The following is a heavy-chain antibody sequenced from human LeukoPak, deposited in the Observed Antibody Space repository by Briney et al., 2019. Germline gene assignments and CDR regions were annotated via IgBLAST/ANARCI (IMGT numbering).Heavy chain of an antibody. CDR1: GGSISSYY. V-gene: IGHV4-59*01. Sequence: SETLSLTCTVSGGSISSYYWSWIRQPPGKGLEWIGYIYYSGSTNYNPSLKSRVTISVDTSKNQFSLKLSSVTAADTAVYYCARDRIFGMAENPYYYYGMDVWGQGTTVTVSS. J-gene: IGHJ6*02. CDR3: ARDRIFGMAENPYYYYGMDV. D-gene: IGHD3-3*01. CDR2: IYYSGST.